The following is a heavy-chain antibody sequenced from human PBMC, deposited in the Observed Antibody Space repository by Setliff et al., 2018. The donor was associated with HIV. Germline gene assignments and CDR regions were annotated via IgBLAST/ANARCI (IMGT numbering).Heavy chain of an antibody. J-gene: IGHJ3*02. D-gene: IGHD2-2*01. CDR3: ARAALRYCTSTSCPRVDAFDI. Sequence: PEGSLRLSCAASGLTFSNYWMHWVRQAPGKGLEWVSFISSSSSYIYYADSVKGRFTISRDNAKNSLYLQMNSVRADDTAVYYCARAALRYCTSTSCPRVDAFDIWGQGTMVTVSS. V-gene: IGHV3-21*04. CDR1: GLTFSNYW. CDR2: ISSSSSYI.